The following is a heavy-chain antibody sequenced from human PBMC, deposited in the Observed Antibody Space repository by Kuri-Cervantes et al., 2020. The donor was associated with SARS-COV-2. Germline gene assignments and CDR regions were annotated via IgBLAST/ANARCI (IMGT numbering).Heavy chain of an antibody. CDR2: ITRSGVYI. D-gene: IGHD4-17*01. CDR3: ARSPGDGDYDPFDY. J-gene: IGHJ4*02. V-gene: IGHV3-21*01. CDR1: GFTFSAYT. Sequence: GESLKISCVASGFTFSAYTLNRVRQAPGKGLEWVSSITRSGVYISYADSLKGRFTISRDNAKNSLYLQMNSLRAEDTAVYYCARSPGDGDYDPFDYWGQGTLVTVSS.